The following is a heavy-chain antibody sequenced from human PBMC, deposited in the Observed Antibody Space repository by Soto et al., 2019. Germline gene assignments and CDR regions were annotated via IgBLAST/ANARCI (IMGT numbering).Heavy chain of an antibody. CDR3: TRGPEGGSRYTFDT. D-gene: IGHD2-15*01. J-gene: IGHJ4*02. CDR1: GFSFSNYA. Sequence: QVQLVESGGGVVQPGKSLRLSCAASGFSFSNYAMHWVRQAPGKGLEWVAVIWYDGGNKYYADSVKGRFTISKENTQTTAYRKRNSPSAEERAVYYITRGPEGGSRYTFDTGGRGTLFTASS. V-gene: IGHV3-33*01. CDR2: IWYDGGNK.